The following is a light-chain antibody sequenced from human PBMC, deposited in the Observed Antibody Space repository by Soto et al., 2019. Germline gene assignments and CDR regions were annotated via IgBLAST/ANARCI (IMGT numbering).Light chain of an antibody. Sequence: EFVLTQSPATLSLSPGERATLSCRASQSVNSYLAWYQQKPGQAPRLLIYDASNRATGVPARFSGSGSGTDFTLTISSLEPEDFAVYYCQQYGSSVFTFGQGTKLEIK. J-gene: IGKJ2*01. CDR2: DAS. V-gene: IGKV3-11*01. CDR1: QSVNSY. CDR3: QQYGSSVFT.